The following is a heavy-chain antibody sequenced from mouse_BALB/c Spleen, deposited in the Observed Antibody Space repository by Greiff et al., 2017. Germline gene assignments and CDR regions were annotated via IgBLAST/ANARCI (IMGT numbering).Heavy chain of an antibody. V-gene: IGHV2-6-7*01. D-gene: IGHD1-1*01. CDR3: ASDCYGSGYRYFDV. CDR2: ISGDGST. Sequence: QVQLQQSGPGLVAPSQSLSITCTVSGFSLTGYGVNWVRQPPGKGLEWLGMISGDGSTDYNSALKSRLSISKANSKSQVFLKMNSLQTDDTARYYCASDCYGSGYRYFDVWGEGTTVTVSS. J-gene: IGHJ1*01. CDR1: GFSLTGYG.